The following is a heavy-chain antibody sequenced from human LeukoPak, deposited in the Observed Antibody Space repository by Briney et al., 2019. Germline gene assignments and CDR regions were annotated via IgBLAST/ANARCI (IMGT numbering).Heavy chain of an antibody. Sequence: GGSLTLSCAASGFTFDDYAMHWVRQAPGKGLEWVSGISWNGGNIGYADSVKGRFIISRDNARNSLYLQMNSLRAEDMALYYCAKGGIAVAGTWFDPWGQGTLVTVSS. CDR1: GFTFDDYA. CDR2: ISWNGGNI. J-gene: IGHJ5*02. D-gene: IGHD6-19*01. V-gene: IGHV3-9*03. CDR3: AKGGIAVAGTWFDP.